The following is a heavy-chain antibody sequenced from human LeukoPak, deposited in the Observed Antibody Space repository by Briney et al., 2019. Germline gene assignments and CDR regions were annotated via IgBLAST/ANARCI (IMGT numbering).Heavy chain of an antibody. J-gene: IGHJ4*02. Sequence: GGSLRLSCAASGFTFSSYAMGWARQAPGKGLEWVSGISDSGGSTFYADSMKGRFTISRDNSKNTLYLHVNSLRAEDTAIYYCAKKHSGSYYDYWGQGTLVTVSS. CDR1: GFTFSSYA. CDR3: AKKHSGSYYDY. V-gene: IGHV3-23*01. D-gene: IGHD1-26*01. CDR2: ISDSGGST.